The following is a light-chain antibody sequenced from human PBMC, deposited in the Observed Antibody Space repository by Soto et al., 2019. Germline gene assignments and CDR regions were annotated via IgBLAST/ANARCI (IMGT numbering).Light chain of an antibody. Sequence: QSALTQPPSASGSPGQSVTISCTGTSSDVGGYTYVSWYQHHPGKAPKLMIYEVSKRPSGVPDRFSGSKSGNTASLTVSGLQAEDEADYYCSSYAGSHNVVFGGGTKLTVL. CDR3: SSYAGSHNVV. J-gene: IGLJ2*01. CDR1: SSDVGGYTY. CDR2: EVS. V-gene: IGLV2-8*01.